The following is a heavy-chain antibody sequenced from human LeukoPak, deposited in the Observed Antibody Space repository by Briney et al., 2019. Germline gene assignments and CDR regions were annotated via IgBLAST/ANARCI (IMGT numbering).Heavy chain of an antibody. Sequence: PGGFLRLSCAASGVTVSSNYMSWVRQAPGKGLEWVSVIYSDERTLYADSVKGRFTISRDNSKNTVYLQMNNLRAEDTAVYYCARGQGYEYGSGISYYFDYWGRGTLVTVSS. CDR3: ARGQGYEYGSGISYYFDY. CDR2: IYSDERT. V-gene: IGHV3-66*01. J-gene: IGHJ4*02. D-gene: IGHD3-10*01. CDR1: GVTVSSNY.